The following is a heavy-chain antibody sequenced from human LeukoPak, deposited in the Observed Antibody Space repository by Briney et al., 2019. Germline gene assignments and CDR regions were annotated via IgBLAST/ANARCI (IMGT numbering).Heavy chain of an antibody. D-gene: IGHD7-27*01. CDR3: ARELLSGDPSIGN. V-gene: IGHV4-39*07. Sequence: SETLSLTCTVSSGSINTSNYYWGWIRQPPGKGLEWIGNIFYRGGTYYSPSLKSRVTISLDTSRNQFSLNLNSVTAADTAVYYCARELLSGDPSIGNWGQGTLVTVSS. CDR1: SGSINTSNYY. CDR2: IFYRGGT. J-gene: IGHJ4*02.